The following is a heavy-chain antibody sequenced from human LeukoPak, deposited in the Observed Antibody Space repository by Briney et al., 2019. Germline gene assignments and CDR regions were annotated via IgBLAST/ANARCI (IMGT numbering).Heavy chain of an antibody. CDR3: ARQSSGKALQLWFSLWGHWFDP. D-gene: IGHD5-18*01. CDR1: GGSISSSSYY. J-gene: IGHJ5*02. Sequence: PSETLSLTCTVSGGSISSSSYYWGWIRQPPGKGLEWIGSIYYSGSTYYNPSLKSRVTISVDTSKNQFSLKLSSVTAADTAVYYCARQSSGKALQLWFSLWGHWFDPWGQGTLVTVSS. V-gene: IGHV4-39*01. CDR2: IYYSGST.